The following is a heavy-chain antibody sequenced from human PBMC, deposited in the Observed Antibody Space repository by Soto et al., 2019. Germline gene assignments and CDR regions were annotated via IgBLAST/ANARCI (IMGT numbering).Heavy chain of an antibody. CDR1: GFSLSTSGVG. Sequence: SGPTLVNPTQTLTLTYPCSGFSLSTSGVGVGWLRQPPGKALEWLALIYWDDDKRYSPSLKSRLTITEDTSKNQVVLTMTNMDPVDTATYYCALVIAVAGFDYWGQGTLVTVS. J-gene: IGHJ4*02. D-gene: IGHD6-19*01. V-gene: IGHV2-5*02. CDR3: ALVIAVAGFDY. CDR2: IYWDDDK.